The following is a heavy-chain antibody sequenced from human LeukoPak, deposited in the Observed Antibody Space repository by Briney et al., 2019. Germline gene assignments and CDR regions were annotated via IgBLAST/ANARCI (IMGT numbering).Heavy chain of an antibody. D-gene: IGHD1-26*01. CDR1: GFTFGGYE. Sequence: GGSLRLSCAASGFTFGGYEINWVRQAPGKGLEWVSYISFSGSTIYYADSVKGRLTISRDNAKNSLYLQMNSLRAEDTAVYYCTRQVGASSYYYYIDVWGKGTTVTVSS. V-gene: IGHV3-48*03. CDR3: TRQVGASSYYYYIDV. J-gene: IGHJ6*03. CDR2: ISFSGSTI.